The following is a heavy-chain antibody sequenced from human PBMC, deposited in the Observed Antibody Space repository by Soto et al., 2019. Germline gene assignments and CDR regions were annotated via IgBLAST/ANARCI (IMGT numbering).Heavy chain of an antibody. CDR2: IKQDGSEK. V-gene: IGHV3-7*01. CDR1: GFTFSSDW. D-gene: IGHD3-3*01. CDR3: ARDRYSYYDFWSGSLPYYYYGMDV. Sequence: GGSLILSCAASGFTFSSDWMSWVRQAPGKGLEWVANIKQDGSEKYYVDPVKGRFTISRDTAKNSLYLQMNSLRAEDTAVYYCARDRYSYYDFWSGSLPYYYYGMDVWGQGTTVTVSS. J-gene: IGHJ6*02.